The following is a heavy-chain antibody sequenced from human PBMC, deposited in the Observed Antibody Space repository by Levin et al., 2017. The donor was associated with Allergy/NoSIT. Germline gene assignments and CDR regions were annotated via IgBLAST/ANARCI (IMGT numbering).Heavy chain of an antibody. CDR3: ARGLHYVFWSGYYPTFPVDY. V-gene: IGHV3-21*01. D-gene: IGHD3-3*01. CDR2: IHSRSTYI. J-gene: IGHJ4*02. CDR1: GFSFSSYS. Sequence: GESLKISGAASGFSFSSYSMNWVRQAPGKGLEWVSSIHSRSTYIYYADSVKGRFTISRDNAKNSLHLQMNSLRAEDTAVYYCARGLHYVFWSGYYPTFPVDYCGQGTLVTVSS.